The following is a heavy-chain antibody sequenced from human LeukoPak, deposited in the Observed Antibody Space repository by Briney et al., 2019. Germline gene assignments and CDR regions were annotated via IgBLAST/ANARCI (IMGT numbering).Heavy chain of an antibody. CDR1: GGSISSGGYS. V-gene: IGHV4-30-4*07. Sequence: SETLSLTCAVSGGSISSGGYSWSWIRQPPGKGLEWIGYIYYSGSTYYNPSLKSRVTISVDTSKNQFSLKLSSVTAADTAVYYCARGERPLDYWGQGTLVTVSS. CDR3: ARGERPLDY. CDR2: IYYSGST. D-gene: IGHD1-1*01. J-gene: IGHJ4*02.